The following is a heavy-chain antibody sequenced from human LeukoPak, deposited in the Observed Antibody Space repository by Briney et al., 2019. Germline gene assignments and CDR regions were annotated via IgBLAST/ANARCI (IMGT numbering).Heavy chain of an antibody. CDR2: INHSGST. CDR1: GFTFSSYS. D-gene: IGHD3-3*01. J-gene: IGHJ4*02. Sequence: GSLRLSCAASGFTFSSYSMNWVRQPPGKGLEWIGEINHSGSTNYNPSLKSRVTISVDTSKNQFSLKLSSVTAADTAVYYCARGLWFGVVISGYYFDYWGQGTLVTVSS. CDR3: ARGLWFGVVISGYYFDY. V-gene: IGHV4-34*01.